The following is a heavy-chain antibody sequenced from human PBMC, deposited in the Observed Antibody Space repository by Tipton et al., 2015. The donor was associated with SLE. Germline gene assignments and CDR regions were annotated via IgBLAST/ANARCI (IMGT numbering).Heavy chain of an antibody. CDR1: GYSFTNYW. Sequence: QLVQSGAEVKKSGESLKISCKASGYSFTNYWIAWVRQMPGKGLEWMGIVYPRDSDTRYSPSFQGQVSILVDKSTNSTFLKWSGLKASDTGMYYCARATVTTNEGWFDPWGQGTLVNVSS. D-gene: IGHD4-17*01. CDR2: VYPRDSDT. CDR3: ARATVTTNEGWFDP. J-gene: IGHJ5*02. V-gene: IGHV5-51*03.